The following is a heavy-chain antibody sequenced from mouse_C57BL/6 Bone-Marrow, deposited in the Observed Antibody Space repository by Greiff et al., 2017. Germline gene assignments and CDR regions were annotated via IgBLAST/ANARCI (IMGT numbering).Heavy chain of an antibody. J-gene: IGHJ1*03. CDR1: GFNITDDY. V-gene: IGHV14-4*01. CDR3: TTKGGYWYFDV. CDR2: IDPENGDT. Sequence: VQLQQSGAELVRPGASVKLSCTASGFNITDDYMHWVKQRPEQGLEWIGWIDPENGDTEYASKFQGKATITADTSSNTAYLQLSSLTSEDTAVYYCTTKGGYWYFDVWGTGTTVTVSS.